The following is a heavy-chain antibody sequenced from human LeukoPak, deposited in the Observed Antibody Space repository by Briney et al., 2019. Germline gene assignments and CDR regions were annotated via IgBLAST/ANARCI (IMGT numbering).Heavy chain of an antibody. V-gene: IGHV4-59*01. J-gene: IGHJ4*02. Sequence: SETLSLTCTVSGGSIRSYYWSWIRQPPGEGLECLGYIHYSGSTNYNPSLKSRVTISVDTSKNQFSLKLSSVTAADTALYYCARATAGTGYYFDYWGQGTLVTVSS. D-gene: IGHD6-13*01. CDR1: GGSIRSYY. CDR2: IHYSGST. CDR3: ARATAGTGYYFDY.